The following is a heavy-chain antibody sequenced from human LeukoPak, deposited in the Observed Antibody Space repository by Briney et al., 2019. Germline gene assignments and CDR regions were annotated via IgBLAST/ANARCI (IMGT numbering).Heavy chain of an antibody. V-gene: IGHV2-5*02. J-gene: IGHJ3*01. CDR3: AHIEITYAGISRDDAFDV. CDR2: IYWDDDK. CDR1: GFSLTTTGAG. Sequence: ESGPTLMKPTQTLTLTSTFSGFSLTTTGAGVGWIRRPPGKALEWLAIIYWDDDKRYSPSLRSRLTISKDTSRNQVILTMSNMDPVDTATYFCAHIEITYAGISRDDAFDVWGQGTMVTVSS. D-gene: IGHD3-16*01.